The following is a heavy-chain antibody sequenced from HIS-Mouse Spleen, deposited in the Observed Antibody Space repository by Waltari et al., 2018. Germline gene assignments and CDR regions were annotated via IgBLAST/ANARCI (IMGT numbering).Heavy chain of an antibody. CDR3: ARGHDYSNYFDY. J-gene: IGHJ4*02. CDR2: MNPNSGNT. V-gene: IGHV1-8*01. D-gene: IGHD4-4*01. CDR1: GYTFTRYD. Sequence: QVQLVQSGAEVKKPGASVKVSCKASGYTFTRYDLNWVRQATGQGLEWMGWMNPNSGNTGYAQKFQGRVTMTRNTSISTAYMELSSLRSEDTAVYYCARGHDYSNYFDYWGQGTLVTVSS.